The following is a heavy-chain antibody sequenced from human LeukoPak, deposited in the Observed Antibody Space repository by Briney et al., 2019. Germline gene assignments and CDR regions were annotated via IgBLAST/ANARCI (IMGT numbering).Heavy chain of an antibody. CDR2: ITTTSSII. CDR3: TRDYSSSSGRAFDV. J-gene: IGHJ3*01. Sequence: GGSLRLSCAASGFTFTTYSMNWVRQAPGKGLEWVSYITTTSSIIYYADSVKGRFTISRDNAKNSLYLQMNSLRAEDTAVYYCTRDYSSSSGRAFDVWGQGTMVTVSS. CDR1: GFTFTTYS. V-gene: IGHV3-48*01. D-gene: IGHD6-6*01.